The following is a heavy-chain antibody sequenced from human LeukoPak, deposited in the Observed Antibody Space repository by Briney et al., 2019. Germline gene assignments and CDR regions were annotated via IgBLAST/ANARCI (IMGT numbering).Heavy chain of an antibody. Sequence: GGSLRLSCVASGFTFSSRDWMTWVRQAPGKGLEWVANIKQDGSEKYYVDSVKGRFTISRDNANNSLYLQMNSLRAEDTAVYYCARGQTYYYDSSGYGVWFDPWGQGTLVTVSS. D-gene: IGHD3-22*01. CDR3: ARGQTYYYDSSGYGVWFDP. J-gene: IGHJ5*02. CDR1: GFTFSSRDW. CDR2: IKQDGSEK. V-gene: IGHV3-7*01.